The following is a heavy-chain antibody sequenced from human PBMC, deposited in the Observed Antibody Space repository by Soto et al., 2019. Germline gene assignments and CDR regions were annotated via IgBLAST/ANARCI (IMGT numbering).Heavy chain of an antibody. CDR1: GGSISSSSYH. D-gene: IGHD1-1*01. V-gene: IGHV4-39*01. CDR3: ARLRRDGQTGFAFDI. J-gene: IGHJ3*02. CDR2: IYYSGST. Sequence: QLQLQESGPGLVKPSETLSLTCTVSGGSISSSSYHWGWIRQPPGKGLEWIGCIYYSGSTYYNLSLKRRVTISVDTSKNQFSLKLTSVTAADTAVYYCARLRRDGQTGFAFDIWGQGTMVTVSS.